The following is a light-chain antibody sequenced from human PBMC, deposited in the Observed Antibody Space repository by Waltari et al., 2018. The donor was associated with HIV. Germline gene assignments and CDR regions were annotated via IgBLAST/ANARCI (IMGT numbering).Light chain of an antibody. CDR2: NDK. Sequence: QSVLTQSPSASGTPGQRVTISCSGRSSNIGITTIQSFQQRPGTAPKLLLFNDKERPSGVPDRFAGSKSGTSASLAISGLQSEDEANYYCAAWDVTLHGWVFGGGTKVTVL. CDR1: SSNIGITT. V-gene: IGLV1-44*01. J-gene: IGLJ3*02. CDR3: AAWDVTLHGWV.